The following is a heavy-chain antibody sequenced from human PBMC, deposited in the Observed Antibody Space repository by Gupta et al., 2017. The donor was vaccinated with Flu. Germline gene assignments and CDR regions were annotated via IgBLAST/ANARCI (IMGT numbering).Heavy chain of an antibody. CDR3: ASSSTLGYCSGGSCYPPRAGMDV. D-gene: IGHD2-15*01. CDR1: GGSISSGSYY. V-gene: IGHV4-61*02. J-gene: IGHJ6*02. Sequence: QVQLQESGPGLVKPSQTLSLTCTVSGGSISSGSYYWSWIRQPAGKGLEWIGRIYTSGSTNYNPSLKSRVTISVDTSKNQFSLKLSSVTAADTAVYYCASSSTLGYCSGGSCYPPRAGMDVWGQGTTVTVSS. CDR2: IYTSGST.